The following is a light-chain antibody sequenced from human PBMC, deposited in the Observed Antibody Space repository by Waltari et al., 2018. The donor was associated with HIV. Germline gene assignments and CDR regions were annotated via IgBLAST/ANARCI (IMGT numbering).Light chain of an antibody. CDR3: QQYYSTPRT. Sequence: DIVMTQSPDSLAVSLGERATINCKSSQSVLYSSNSKNYLAWYQQKLGQPPKLLIYWASTRESGVPDRFSGCGSGTDFTLTISSLQAEDVAVYYCQQYYSTPRTFGGGTKVEIK. CDR1: QSVLYSSNSKNY. CDR2: WAS. J-gene: IGKJ4*01. V-gene: IGKV4-1*01.